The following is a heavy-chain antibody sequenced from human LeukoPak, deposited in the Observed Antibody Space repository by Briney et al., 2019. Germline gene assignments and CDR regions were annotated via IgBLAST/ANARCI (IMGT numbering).Heavy chain of an antibody. D-gene: IGHD3-10*01. CDR2: ISYIGNT. V-gene: IGHV4-59*13. CDR3: AIFEWSGFYYGNYYMDV. J-gene: IGHJ6*03. CDR1: GGAISGFY. Sequence: SETLSLTCSITGGAISGFYWGWIRQPPGKGLDWIGFISYIGNTNYNPSLRSRVTISLDTSKNQVSLNLNSVTAADTAVYYCAIFEWSGFYYGNYYMDVWGNGTSVTVSS.